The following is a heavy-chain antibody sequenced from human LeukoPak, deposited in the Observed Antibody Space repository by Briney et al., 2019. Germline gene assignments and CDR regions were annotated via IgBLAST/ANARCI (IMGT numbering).Heavy chain of an antibody. CDR2: ISAYNGNT. V-gene: IGHV1-18*01. J-gene: IGHJ5*02. Sequence: GASVKVSCKASGYTFTSYGISWVRQAPGQGLEWMGWISAYNGNTNYAQKLQGRVTMTTDTSTSTAYMELRSLRSDDTAVYYCARDSGRFNPNCFDPWGQETLVTVSS. CDR3: ARDSGRFNPNCFDP. CDR1: GYTFTSYG. D-gene: IGHD3-3*01.